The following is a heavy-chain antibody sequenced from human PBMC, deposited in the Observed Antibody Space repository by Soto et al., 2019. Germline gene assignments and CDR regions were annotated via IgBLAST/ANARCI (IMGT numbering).Heavy chain of an antibody. CDR1: GGSVSGYY. CDR3: ARGPYCGSDCYFDF. V-gene: IGHV4-4*07. CDR2: IYSSGTT. J-gene: IGHJ4*02. Sequence: QVQLQESGPGLVKPSETLSLTCTVSGGSVSGYYWSWIRQPAGRGLEWIGRIYSSGTTNYNPSLKSRVTMSVDTSENQFSLKLRSVTATDTAVYYCARGPYCGSDCYFDFWGQGTLVTVSS. D-gene: IGHD2-21*02.